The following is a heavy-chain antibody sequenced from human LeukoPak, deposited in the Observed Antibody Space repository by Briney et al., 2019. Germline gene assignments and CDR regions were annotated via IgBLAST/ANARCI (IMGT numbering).Heavy chain of an antibody. D-gene: IGHD3-9*01. Sequence: KPSETLSLTCSVSGGPITSTIHYWGWIRQPPGKGLQWIGSIYYNGNTHYKPSLNSRVAMSVDTSRNQFSMRLDSVTAADTAIYYCARHGGYDNGWPRLFDFWGQGTLVTVSS. CDR2: IYYNGNT. CDR1: GGPITSTIHY. CDR3: ARHGGYDNGWPRLFDF. J-gene: IGHJ4*01. V-gene: IGHV4-39*01.